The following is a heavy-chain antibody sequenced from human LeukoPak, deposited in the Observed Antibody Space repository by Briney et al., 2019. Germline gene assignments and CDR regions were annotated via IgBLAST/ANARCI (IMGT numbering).Heavy chain of an antibody. Sequence: GGSLRLSCAASGFTFSSYGMHWVRQAPGKGLEWVAFIRYDGSNKYYADSVKGRFTISRDNSKNTLYLQMNSLRAEDTAVYYCARAGYCSSTSCYTPYYFDYWGQGTLVTVSS. J-gene: IGHJ4*02. CDR1: GFTFSSYG. D-gene: IGHD2-2*02. CDR2: IRYDGSNK. CDR3: ARAGYCSSTSCYTPYYFDY. V-gene: IGHV3-30*02.